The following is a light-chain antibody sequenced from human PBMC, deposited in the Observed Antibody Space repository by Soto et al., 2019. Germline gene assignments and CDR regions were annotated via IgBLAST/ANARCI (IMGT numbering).Light chain of an antibody. CDR1: QSVSSY. CDR3: QQYGSSGT. V-gene: IGKV3-11*01. J-gene: IGKJ1*01. Sequence: EIVLTQSPATLSLSPGERATLSCRASQSVSSYLAWYQQKPGQAARLLIYDASNRATGIPDRFSGSGSGTEFHLTLSSLEPEDFAVYYCQQYGSSGTFGQGTNVDI. CDR2: DAS.